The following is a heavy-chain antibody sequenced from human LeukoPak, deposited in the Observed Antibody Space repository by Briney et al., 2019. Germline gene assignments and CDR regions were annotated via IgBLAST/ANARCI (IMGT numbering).Heavy chain of an antibody. CDR3: ATVNCGGDCYSPSYFDH. CDR2: ISSSSYI. J-gene: IGHJ4*02. V-gene: IGHV3-21*01. CDR1: GFTFSSYS. Sequence: GGSLRLSCAASGFTFSSYSMNWVRQAPGKGLEWVSSISSSSYIYYADSAKGRFTISRDNAKNSLYLQMNSLRAEDTAVYYCATVNCGGDCYSPSYFDHWGQGALVTVSS. D-gene: IGHD2-21*02.